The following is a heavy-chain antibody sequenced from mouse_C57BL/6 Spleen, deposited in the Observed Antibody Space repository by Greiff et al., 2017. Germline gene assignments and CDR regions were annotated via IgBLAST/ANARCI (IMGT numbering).Heavy chain of an antibody. J-gene: IGHJ1*03. Sequence: VQLKESGPELVKPGASVKIPCKASGYTFTDYNMDWVKQSHGKSLEWIGDINPNNGGTIYNQKFKGKATLTVDKSSSTAYMELRSLTSEDTAVYYCARSDYYYGSSYNWYFDVWGTGTTVTVSS. D-gene: IGHD1-1*01. CDR2: INPNNGGT. CDR1: GYTFTDYN. CDR3: ARSDYYYGSSYNWYFDV. V-gene: IGHV1-18*01.